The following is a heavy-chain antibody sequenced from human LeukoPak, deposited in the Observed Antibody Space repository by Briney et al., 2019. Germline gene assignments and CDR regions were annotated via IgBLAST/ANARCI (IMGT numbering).Heavy chain of an antibody. Sequence: SETLSLTCAVYGGSFSGYYWSWIRQPPGKGLEWIGYIYYSGSTNYNPSLKSRVTISVDTSKNQFSLKLSSVTAVDTAVYYCARGYYDRDAFDIWGQGTMVTVSS. CDR2: IYYSGST. CDR1: GGSFSGYY. J-gene: IGHJ3*02. CDR3: ARGYYDRDAFDI. D-gene: IGHD3-22*01. V-gene: IGHV4-59*01.